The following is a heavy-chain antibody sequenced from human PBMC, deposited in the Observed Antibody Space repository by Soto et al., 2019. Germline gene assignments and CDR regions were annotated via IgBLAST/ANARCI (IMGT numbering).Heavy chain of an antibody. CDR3: ARGRYGDY. CDR1: GYTFTSYG. J-gene: IGHJ4*02. Sequence: QVHLVQSGAEVKKPGASVKVSCKASGYTFTSYGITWVRQARGQGLEWMGWISAHNGNTDYAQKLQGRVIVTRDTSTSTVYMELRSLISDDTAVYYCARGRYGDYWGQGALVTVSS. CDR2: ISAHNGNT. D-gene: IGHD1-1*01. V-gene: IGHV1-18*01.